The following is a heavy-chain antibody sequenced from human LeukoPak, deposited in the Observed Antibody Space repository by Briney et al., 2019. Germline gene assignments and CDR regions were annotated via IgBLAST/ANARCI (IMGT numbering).Heavy chain of an antibody. CDR1: GFTFRSYA. D-gene: IGHD2-21*02. CDR2: ISGSGGST. CDR3: AKSSDGYRGGDCAFDY. Sequence: PGGSLRLSCAASGFTFRSYAMSWVRQAPGKGLEWVSAISGSGGSTYYADSVKGRFTISRDNSKNTLFLQMNSLRAEDTAVYYCAKSSDGYRGGDCAFDYWGQGTLVTVSS. V-gene: IGHV3-23*01. J-gene: IGHJ4*02.